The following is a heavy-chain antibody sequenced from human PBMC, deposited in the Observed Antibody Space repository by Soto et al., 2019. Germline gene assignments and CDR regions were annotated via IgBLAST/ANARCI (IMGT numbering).Heavy chain of an antibody. D-gene: IGHD3-16*01. J-gene: IGHJ4*02. CDR2: IDHSGST. CDR1: GGSFRGYY. CDR3: ARVEYTYNYRGLDY. V-gene: IGHV4-34*01. Sequence: QVQLQQWGTGLLKPSETLSLTCAVYGGSFRGYYWTWIRQPPGKGLEWIGEIDHSGSTNYNPSLKSRVTISVDTSKNQFSLKLASVTAADTAVYYCARVEYTYNYRGLDYWGQGTLVTASS.